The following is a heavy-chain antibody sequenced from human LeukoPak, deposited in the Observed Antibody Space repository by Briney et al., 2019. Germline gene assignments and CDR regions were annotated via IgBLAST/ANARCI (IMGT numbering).Heavy chain of an antibody. CDR1: GFTFTSSA. V-gene: IGHV3-23*01. CDR3: AKGYSDYHAFDI. D-gene: IGHD5-12*01. J-gene: IGHJ3*02. Sequence: GGSLRLSCAASGFTFTSSAMNWVRQAPGKGLEWVSAISGSGSSTLHADSMKGRFSNSRDNSKNTLYLQMNSLRAEDTAVYYCAKGYSDYHAFDIWGQGTMVTVSS. CDR2: ISGSGSST.